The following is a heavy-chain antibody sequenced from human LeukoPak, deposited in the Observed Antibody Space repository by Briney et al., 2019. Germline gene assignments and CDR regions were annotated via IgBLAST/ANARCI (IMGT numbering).Heavy chain of an antibody. J-gene: IGHJ3*02. CDR2: ISTSSSYI. CDR3: ASGYDILTGYYAGAFDI. D-gene: IGHD3-9*01. V-gene: IGHV3-21*01. CDR1: GFIFSSYS. Sequence: PGGSLRLSCAASGFIFSSYSMNWVRQAPGKGLEWVSFISTSSSYIYYADSVKGRSTISRDNAKNSLYLQMNSLRAEDTAVHYCASGYDILTGYYAGAFDIWGQGTMVTVSS.